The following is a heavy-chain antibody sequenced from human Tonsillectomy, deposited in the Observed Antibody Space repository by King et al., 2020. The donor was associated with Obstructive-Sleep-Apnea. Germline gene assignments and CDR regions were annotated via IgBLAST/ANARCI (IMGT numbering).Heavy chain of an antibody. J-gene: IGHJ4*02. CDR1: GYTFTGYY. CDR3: ARDLLSSITMVRGVIGS. D-gene: IGHD3-10*01. CDR2: INPNSGGT. Sequence: HVQLVESGAEVKKPGASVKVSCKASGYTFTGYYMHWVRQAPGQGLEWMGWINPNSGGTNYAQKFQGRVTMTRDTSISTAYMELSRLRSDDTAVYYCARDLLSSITMVRGVIGSWGQGTLVTVSS. V-gene: IGHV1-2*02.